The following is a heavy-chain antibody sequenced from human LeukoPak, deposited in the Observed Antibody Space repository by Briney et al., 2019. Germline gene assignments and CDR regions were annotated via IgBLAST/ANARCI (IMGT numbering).Heavy chain of an antibody. V-gene: IGHV3-7*01. D-gene: IGHD5-18*01. J-gene: IGHJ4*02. CDR1: GFTFSSHR. Sequence: GGSLRLSCAASGFTFSSHRMSWVRQAPGKGLEWVANIKKDGSEKYYVDSVKGRFTISRDNAKTSLYLQMNSLRAEVTAVYYCARDLSGITGYTYGRGIDYWGQGTLVTVSS. CDR2: IKKDGSEK. CDR3: ARDLSGITGYTYGRGIDY.